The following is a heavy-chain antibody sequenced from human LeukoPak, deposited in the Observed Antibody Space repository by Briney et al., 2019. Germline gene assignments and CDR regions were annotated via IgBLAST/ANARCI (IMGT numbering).Heavy chain of an antibody. CDR1: GYTFTSYG. V-gene: IGHV1-18*01. Sequence: ASVKVSCKASGYTFTSYGIIWVRQAPGQGLEWMGCFIAYNGNTNYAQKLQGRVTMTTDTSTSTAYMELRSLRSDDTAVYYCARDLGYYYDSSGYYESLPSDYWGQGTLVTVSS. CDR2: FIAYNGNT. D-gene: IGHD3-22*01. J-gene: IGHJ4*02. CDR3: ARDLGYYYDSSGYYESLPSDY.